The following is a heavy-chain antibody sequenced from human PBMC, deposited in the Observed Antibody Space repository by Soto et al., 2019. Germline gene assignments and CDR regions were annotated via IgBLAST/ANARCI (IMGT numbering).Heavy chain of an antibody. J-gene: IGHJ4*02. D-gene: IGHD3-10*01. Sequence: GGSLRLSCAASGFTFSDYYMSWIRQAPGKGLEWVSYISSSGSTIYYADSVKGRFTISRDNAKNSLYLQMNSLRAEDTAVYYCARGITMVRGVISYFDYWGQGTLVTVSS. V-gene: IGHV3-11*01. CDR3: ARGITMVRGVISYFDY. CDR1: GFTFSDYY. CDR2: ISSSGSTI.